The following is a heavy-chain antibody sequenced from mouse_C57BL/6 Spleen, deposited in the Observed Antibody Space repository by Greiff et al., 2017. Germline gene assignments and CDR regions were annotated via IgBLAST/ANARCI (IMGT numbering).Heavy chain of an antibody. J-gene: IGHJ1*03. V-gene: IGHV3-8*01. CDR3: ARLTDGYPWYFDV. Sequence: EVKLVESGPGLAKPSQTLSLTCSVTGYSITSDYWNWIRKFPGNKLEYMGYISYSGSTYYNPSLKSRISITRDTSKNQYYLQLNSVTTEDTATYYCARLTDGYPWYFDVWGTGTTVTVSS. CDR1: GYSITSDY. CDR2: ISYSGST. D-gene: IGHD2-3*01.